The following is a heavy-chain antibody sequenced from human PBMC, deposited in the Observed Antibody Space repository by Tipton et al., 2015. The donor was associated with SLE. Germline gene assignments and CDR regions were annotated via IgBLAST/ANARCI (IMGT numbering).Heavy chain of an antibody. CDR3: AKDASYYYDSSGRFDLQH. Sequence: TLSLTCAVYGGSFSGYYWSWIRQPPGKGLEWIGEINHSGSTNYNPSLKSRVTISVDTSKNQFSLKLSSVTAEDTAVYYCAKDASYYYDSSGRFDLQHWGQGTLVTVSS. D-gene: IGHD3-22*01. CDR2: INHSGST. CDR1: GGSFSGYY. V-gene: IGHV4-34*01. J-gene: IGHJ1*01.